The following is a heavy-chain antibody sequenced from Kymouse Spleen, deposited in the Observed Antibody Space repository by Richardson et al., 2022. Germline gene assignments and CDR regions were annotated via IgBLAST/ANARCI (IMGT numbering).Heavy chain of an antibody. D-gene: IGHD6-6*01. CDR3: ARDGGSSSGLDY. CDR2: ISSSSSYI. V-gene: IGHV3-21*03. J-gene: IGHJ4*02. CDR1: GFTFSSYS. Sequence: EVQLVESGGGLVKPGGSLRLSCAASGFTFSSYSMNWVRQAPGKGLEWVSSISSSSSYIYYADSVKGRFTISRDNAKNSLYLQMNSLRAEDTAVYYCARDGGSSSGLDYWGQGTLVTVSS.